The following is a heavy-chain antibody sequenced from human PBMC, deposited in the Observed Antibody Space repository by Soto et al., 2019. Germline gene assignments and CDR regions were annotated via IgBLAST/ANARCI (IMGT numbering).Heavy chain of an antibody. D-gene: IGHD3-16*02. CDR1: GGTFSSYT. Sequence: QVQLVQSGAEVKKPGSSVKVSCKASGGTFSSYTISWVRQAPGQGLEWMGRIIPILGIANYAQKFQGRVTITADKSTSTAYMELSSLRSEDTAVYYCASARYDYIWGSYRSRYFDCWGQGTLVTVSS. CDR3: ASARYDYIWGSYRSRYFDC. CDR2: IIPILGIA. J-gene: IGHJ4*02. V-gene: IGHV1-69*02.